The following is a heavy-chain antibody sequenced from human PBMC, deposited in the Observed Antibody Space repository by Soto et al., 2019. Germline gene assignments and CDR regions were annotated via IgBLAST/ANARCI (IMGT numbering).Heavy chain of an antibody. J-gene: IGHJ6*03. D-gene: IGHD4-4*01. Sequence: PGGSLRLSCAASGFTFDDYAMHWVRQAPGKGLEWVSGISWNSGSIGYADSVKGRFTISRDNAKNSLYLQMNSLRAEDTALYYCAKAGNYKTYYYYYMDVWGKGTTVTVSS. V-gene: IGHV3-9*01. CDR3: AKAGNYKTYYYYYMDV. CDR1: GFTFDDYA. CDR2: ISWNSGSI.